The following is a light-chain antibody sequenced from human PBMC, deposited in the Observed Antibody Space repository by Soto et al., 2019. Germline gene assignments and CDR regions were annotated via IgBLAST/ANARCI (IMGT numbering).Light chain of an antibody. V-gene: IGKV1-39*01. CDR3: QQSYTTPRT. CDR1: QTITNY. Sequence: DIQMTQSPSSLSASVGDRVTLTCRSSQTITNYLNWYQQKQGKAPKXXSFAASSLQSGVPSRFSGSGSGTDFTLTISSLQPEDFETYYCQQSYTTPRTFGQGTRLEIK. CDR2: AAS. J-gene: IGKJ5*01.